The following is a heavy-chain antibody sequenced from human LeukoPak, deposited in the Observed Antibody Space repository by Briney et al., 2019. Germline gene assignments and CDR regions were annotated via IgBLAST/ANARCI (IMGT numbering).Heavy chain of an antibody. Sequence: ASVKVSCKASGYTFTSYGISWVRQAPGQGLEWMGWISAYNGNTNYAQKLQGRVTMTTDTSTSTAYMELRSLRSDDTAVYYCARDLVEQWLGPSCLDYWGQGTLVTVSS. CDR3: ARDLVEQWLGPSCLDY. D-gene: IGHD6-19*01. J-gene: IGHJ4*02. CDR1: GYTFTSYG. V-gene: IGHV1-18*01. CDR2: ISAYNGNT.